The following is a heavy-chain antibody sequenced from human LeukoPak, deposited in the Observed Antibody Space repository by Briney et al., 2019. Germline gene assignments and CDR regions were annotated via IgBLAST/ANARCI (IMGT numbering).Heavy chain of an antibody. CDR2: INPNSGGT. D-gene: IGHD6-6*01. Sequence: ASAKVSCKASGYTFTGYYMHWVRQAPGQGLEWMGWINPNSGGTNYAQKFQGRVTMTRDTSISTAYMELSRLRSDDTAVYYCARDLSEYIAARQIRGGDYWGQGTLVTVSS. CDR1: GYTFTGYY. J-gene: IGHJ4*02. CDR3: ARDLSEYIAARQIRGGDY. V-gene: IGHV1-2*02.